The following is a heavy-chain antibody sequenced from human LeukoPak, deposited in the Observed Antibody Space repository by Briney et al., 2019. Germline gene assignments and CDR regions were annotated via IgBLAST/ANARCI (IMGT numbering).Heavy chain of an antibody. V-gene: IGHV1-2*04. Sequence: ASVKVSCKASGYTLTGYYMHWVRQAPGQGLEWMGWINPNSGGTNYAQKFQGWVTMTRDTSISTAYMELSRLRSDDTAVYYCARAGVRFGEPFDPWGQGTLVTVSS. J-gene: IGHJ5*02. CDR3: ARAGVRFGEPFDP. CDR1: GYTLTGYY. CDR2: INPNSGGT. D-gene: IGHD3-10*01.